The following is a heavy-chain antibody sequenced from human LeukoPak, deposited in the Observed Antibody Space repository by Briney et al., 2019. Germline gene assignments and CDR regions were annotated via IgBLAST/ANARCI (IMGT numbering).Heavy chain of an antibody. V-gene: IGHV3-21*01. CDR3: ARDFPDLIVGATGIDY. Sequence: KSGGSLRLSCAASGFTFSSYSMNWVRQAPGKGLEWVSSISSISSYIYYADSVKGRFTISRDNAKNSLYLQMNSLRAEDTAVYYCARDFPDLIVGATGIDYWGQGTLVTVSS. CDR2: ISSISSYI. J-gene: IGHJ4*02. D-gene: IGHD1-26*01. CDR1: GFTFSSYS.